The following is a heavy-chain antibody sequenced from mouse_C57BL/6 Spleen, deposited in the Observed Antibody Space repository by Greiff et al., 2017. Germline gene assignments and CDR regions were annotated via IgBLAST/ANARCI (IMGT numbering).Heavy chain of an antibody. Sequence: EVQLQESGPVLVKPSQSLSLTCSVTGYSITSGYYWNWIRQFPGNKLEWMGYISYDGSNNYNPSLKNRISITRDTSKNQFFLKLNSVTTEDTATYYCARESSHWYFDVWGTGTTVTVSS. CDR2: ISYDGSN. J-gene: IGHJ1*03. V-gene: IGHV3-6*01. CDR3: ARESSHWYFDV. CDR1: GYSITSGYY. D-gene: IGHD1-1*01.